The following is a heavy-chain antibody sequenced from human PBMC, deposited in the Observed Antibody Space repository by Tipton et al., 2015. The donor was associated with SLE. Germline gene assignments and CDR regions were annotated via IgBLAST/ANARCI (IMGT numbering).Heavy chain of an antibody. CDR3: ARGTIFGVVIDP. V-gene: IGHV4-59*01. D-gene: IGHD3-3*01. CDR2: IYYSGST. Sequence: TLSLTCTVSGGSISSYYWSWIRQPPGKGLEWIGYIYYSGSTNYNPSLKSRVTTSLDTSKNQFSLKLSSVTAADTAVYYCARGTIFGVVIDPWGQGTLVTVSS. J-gene: IGHJ5*02. CDR1: GGSISSYY.